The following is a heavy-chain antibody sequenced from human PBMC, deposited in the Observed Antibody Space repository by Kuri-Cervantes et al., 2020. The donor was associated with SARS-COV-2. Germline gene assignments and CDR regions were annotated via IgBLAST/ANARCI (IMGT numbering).Heavy chain of an antibody. CDR1: GFTFSSYW. CDR2: INSDGSST. V-gene: IGHV3-74*01. D-gene: IGHD6-19*01. CDR3: ARVKQWLEITAFDI. Sequence: GESLKISCAASGFTFSSYWMHWVRQAPGKGLVWVSRINSDGSSTSYADSVKGRFTISRDNAKNTLYLQMNSLRAEDTAVYYCARVKQWLEITAFDIWGQGTMVTVSS. J-gene: IGHJ3*02.